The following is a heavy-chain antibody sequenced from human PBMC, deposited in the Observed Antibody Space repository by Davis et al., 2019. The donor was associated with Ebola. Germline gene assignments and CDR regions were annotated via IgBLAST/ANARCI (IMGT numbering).Heavy chain of an antibody. J-gene: IGHJ4*02. V-gene: IGHV3-33*01. CDR3: ATTPQYSSGQNKPFNY. D-gene: IGHD6-19*01. Sequence: GESLKISCAASGFTFSDYGMHWVRQAPGKGLQWVAVIWDDGSNKYYADSVKGRFTISRDNSKNTLYLQMNSLRAEDTAVYYCATTPQYSSGQNKPFNYWGQGTLVTVSS. CDR2: IWDDGSNK. CDR1: GFTFSDYG.